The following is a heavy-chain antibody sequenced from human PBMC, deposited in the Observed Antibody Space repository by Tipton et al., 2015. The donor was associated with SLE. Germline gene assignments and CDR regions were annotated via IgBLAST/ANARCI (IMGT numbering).Heavy chain of an antibody. Sequence: TLSLTCTVSGGFVSGNNYYWGWIRQPPGKGLEWIGNMYYSGSAYYNPSFKSQVTIFVDSSKKQISLKLRSVTASDTATYYCARLAYSSEVAYFDYWGQGALVTVSS. V-gene: IGHV4-39*01. J-gene: IGHJ4*02. D-gene: IGHD3-22*01. CDR3: ARLAYSSEVAYFDY. CDR1: GGFVSGNNYY. CDR2: MYYSGSA.